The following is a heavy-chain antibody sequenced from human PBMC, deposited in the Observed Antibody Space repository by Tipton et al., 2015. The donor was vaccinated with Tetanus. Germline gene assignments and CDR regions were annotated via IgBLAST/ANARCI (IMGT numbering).Heavy chain of an antibody. D-gene: IGHD2-15*01. V-gene: IGHV3-15*01. Sequence: SLRLSCAASGFTFSEFTFADAWMSWVRRAPGKGLEWIGRIKSKLDGGAIDYAAPMEGRFIISRDNSKNPLYLQMNSLRAEDTAVYYCAREADCSGGSCFSGDFDNWGQGTQVTVSS. CDR2: IKSKLDGGAI. J-gene: IGHJ4*02. CDR1: GFTFSEFTFADAW. CDR3: AREADCSGGSCFSGDFDN.